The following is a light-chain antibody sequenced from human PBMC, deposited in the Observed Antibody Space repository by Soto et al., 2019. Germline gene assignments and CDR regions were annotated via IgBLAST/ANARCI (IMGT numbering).Light chain of an antibody. V-gene: IGKV3-15*01. CDR3: QQYFEWPPMT. J-gene: IGKJ1*01. CDR1: ETVATN. Sequence: PEERATLSCWASETVATNLAWYQQKPGQAPRLLISGASTRAAGISDRFRGSGSGTEFTLTISSLRSEDSAIYYCQQYFEWPPMTFGQGTKVDIK. CDR2: GAS.